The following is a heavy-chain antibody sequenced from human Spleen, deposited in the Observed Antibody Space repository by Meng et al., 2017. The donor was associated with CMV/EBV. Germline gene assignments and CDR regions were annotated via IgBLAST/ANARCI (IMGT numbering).Heavy chain of an antibody. Sequence: GSLRLSCAASGFTFSSYAMSWVRQAPGKGLEWVSAISGSGGSTYYADSVKGRFTISRDNSKNTLYLQMNSLRAEDTAVYYCARVPAASDAFDIWGQGTMVTVSS. CDR3: ARVPAASDAFDI. CDR1: GFTFSSYA. CDR2: ISGSGGST. V-gene: IGHV3-23*01. J-gene: IGHJ3*02. D-gene: IGHD2-2*01.